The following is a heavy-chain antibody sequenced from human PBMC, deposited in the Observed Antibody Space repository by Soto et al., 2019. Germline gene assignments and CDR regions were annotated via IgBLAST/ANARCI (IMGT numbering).Heavy chain of an antibody. V-gene: IGHV3-30*18. CDR2: ISYDGSNK. Sequence: GGSLRLSCAASGFTFSSYGMHWVRQAPGKGLEWVAVISYDGSNKYYADSVKGRFTISRDNSKNTLYLQMNSLRAEDTAVYFCAKVFVYSSSSEYYYFGMDVWGQGTTVTVYS. D-gene: IGHD6-6*01. J-gene: IGHJ6*02. CDR1: GFTFSSYG. CDR3: AKVFVYSSSSEYYYFGMDV.